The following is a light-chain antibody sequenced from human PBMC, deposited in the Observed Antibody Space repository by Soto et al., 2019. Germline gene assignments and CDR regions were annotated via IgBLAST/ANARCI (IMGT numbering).Light chain of an antibody. CDR2: GAS. V-gene: IGKV3-15*01. CDR3: QQYNNWS. CDR1: QSVSSN. Sequence: EIVMTQSPATLSVSPGERATLSCRASQSVSSNVAWYQQIPGQTPRLLIYGASTRATGIPVRFSGSGSGTEFTLTISSLQSEDFAVYYCQQYNNWSFGQGTRLEIK. J-gene: IGKJ5*01.